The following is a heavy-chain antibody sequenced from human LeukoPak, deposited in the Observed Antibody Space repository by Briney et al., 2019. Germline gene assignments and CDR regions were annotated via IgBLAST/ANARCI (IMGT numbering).Heavy chain of an antibody. Sequence: GGSLRLSCAASGFTFSSYGMHWIRQAPGKGLEWVAFIRNDGIIIYNADSVKGRFTISRDNSKNTLHLQMNSLRADDTAVYYCAKDTPLCYFDYWGQGTLVTVSS. V-gene: IGHV3-30*02. CDR3: AKDTPLCYFDY. J-gene: IGHJ4*02. CDR1: GFTFSSYG. CDR2: IRNDGIII. D-gene: IGHD3-16*01.